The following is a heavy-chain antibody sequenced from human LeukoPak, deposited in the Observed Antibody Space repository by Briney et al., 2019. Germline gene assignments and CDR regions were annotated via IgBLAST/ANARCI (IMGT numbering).Heavy chain of an antibody. J-gene: IGHJ5*02. CDR2: IIPIFGTA. CDR1: GDTFSSYS. CDR3: ARDQLLHRNWFDA. Sequence: SVTVSCKASGDTFSSYSISWVRQDPGQGLEWMGGIIPIFGTANYAQKFQGRVTITADESTSTAYMELSSLRSEDTALYYCARDQLLHRNWFDAWGQGTLVTVSS. D-gene: IGHD3-22*01. V-gene: IGHV1-69*13.